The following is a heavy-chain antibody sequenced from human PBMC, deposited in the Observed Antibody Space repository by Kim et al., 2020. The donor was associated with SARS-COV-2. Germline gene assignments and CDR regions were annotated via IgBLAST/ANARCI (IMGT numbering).Heavy chain of an antibody. CDR2: VWYDGSKK. CDR3: ASSYYDSSDYPYYFDY. V-gene: IGHV3-33*01. J-gene: IGHJ4*02. D-gene: IGHD3-22*01. Sequence: GGSLRLSCAASGFTFSSYGMHWVRQVPGKGLEWVAVVWYDGSKKYYAASVKGRFTISRDNSKNRLYLQMNSLRAEDTAVYYCASSYYDSSDYPYYFDYWGQGTLVTVSS. CDR1: GFTFSSYG.